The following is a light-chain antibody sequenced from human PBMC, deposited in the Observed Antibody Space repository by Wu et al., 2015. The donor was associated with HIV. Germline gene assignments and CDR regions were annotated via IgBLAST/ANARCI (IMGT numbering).Light chain of an antibody. CDR1: QSVSSN. J-gene: IGKJ1*01. CDR3: QQYNNWLPT. Sequence: EIVMTQSPATLSVSPGERATLSCRASQSVSSNLAWYQQKPGQAPRLLVQGASIRATGISARFSGSGSGTESTLTISSIQSEDFAVYYCQQYNNWLPTFGQGTKVEI. CDR2: GAS. V-gene: IGKV3-15*01.